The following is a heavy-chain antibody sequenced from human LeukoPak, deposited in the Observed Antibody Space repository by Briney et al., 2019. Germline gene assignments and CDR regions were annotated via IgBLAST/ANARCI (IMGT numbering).Heavy chain of an antibody. CDR2: ISSSSSYI. Sequence: PGGSLRLSCAASGFTFSSYSMNWVRQAPGKGLEWVSSISSSSSYIYYADSVKGRFTISRDNAKNSLYLQMNSLRAEDTAVYYCARDRVRNYRGALDIWGQGTMVTVSS. CDR1: GFTFSSYS. V-gene: IGHV3-21*01. CDR3: ARDRVRNYRGALDI. J-gene: IGHJ3*02. D-gene: IGHD4-11*01.